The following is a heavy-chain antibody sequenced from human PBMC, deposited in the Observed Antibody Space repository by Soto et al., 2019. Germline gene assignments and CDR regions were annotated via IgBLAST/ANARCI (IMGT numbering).Heavy chain of an antibody. V-gene: IGHV1-69*01. CDR2: FIPNFGTA. D-gene: IGHD3-10*02. CDR1: GGTFSSYV. J-gene: IGHJ6*02. CDR3: ASRITLFLDYYYGVVV. Sequence: QVQLVQSGAEVKKPGSSVMVSCKASGGTFSSYVFSWVRQAPGQGLEWMGGFIPNFGTANYAQKFQGTVTITAVESTSTAYMVLSSLRSEDTAVYYCASRITLFLDYYYGVVVWGQGTTVTVSS.